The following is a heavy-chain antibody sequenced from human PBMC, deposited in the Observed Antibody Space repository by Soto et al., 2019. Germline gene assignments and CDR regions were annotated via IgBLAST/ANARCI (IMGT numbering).Heavy chain of an antibody. V-gene: IGHV3-23*01. D-gene: IGHD1-26*01. Sequence: GGSLRLSCAASGFTFRNYAMNWVRQAPGKGLEWVSGISGSSESIYYTDPVKGRFLISRDNSKNTLYLQMNSLTAGDTAVYFCAKDSTWAERWELQPAFDYWGHGTLVTVSS. CDR1: GFTFRNYA. CDR2: ISGSSESI. CDR3: AKDSTWAERWELQPAFDY. J-gene: IGHJ4*01.